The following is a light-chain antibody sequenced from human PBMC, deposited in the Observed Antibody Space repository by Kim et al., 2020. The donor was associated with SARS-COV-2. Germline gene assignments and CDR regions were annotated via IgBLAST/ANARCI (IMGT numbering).Light chain of an antibody. CDR2: LNSDGSH. J-gene: IGLJ3*02. Sequence: SVKLTCTLSRGHSSYAIAWHQQQPEKGPRYLMKLNSDGSHSKGDGIPDRFSGSSSGAERYLTISSLQSEDEADYYCQTWGTGIKVFGGGTQLTVL. V-gene: IGLV4-69*01. CDR1: RGHSSYA. CDR3: QTWGTGIKV.